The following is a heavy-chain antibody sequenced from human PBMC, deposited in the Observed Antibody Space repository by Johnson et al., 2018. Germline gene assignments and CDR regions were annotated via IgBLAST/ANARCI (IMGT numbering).Heavy chain of an antibody. D-gene: IGHD4-23*01. CDR3: ARETPNNTGGNSDAFDF. J-gene: IGHJ3*01. Sequence: VQLQESGGGLVQPGGSLRLSCAASGFSVSDYSMHWVRQVTGKGLVWVSRIENDGSTRYADSVKGRFTISRDNAKNTLYLQMNSLGAEDTAVYYCARETPNNTGGNSDAFDFWGQGTMVTVSS. CDR1: GFSVSDYS. V-gene: IGHV3-74*01. CDR2: IENDGST.